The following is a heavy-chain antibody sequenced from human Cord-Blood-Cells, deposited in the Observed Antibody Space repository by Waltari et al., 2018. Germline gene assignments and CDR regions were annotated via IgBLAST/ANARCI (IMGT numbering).Heavy chain of an antibody. D-gene: IGHD3-10*01. V-gene: IGHV1-18*01. J-gene: IGHJ4*02. Sequence: QVQLVQCGAEVKTPGASVKVACKASGYTFTSCGISWVRTAPGQGLEWMGWISAYNGNTNYAQKLQGRVTMTTDTSTSTAYMELRSLRSDDTAVYYCANSMVRGESALDYWGQGTLVTVSS. CDR2: ISAYNGNT. CDR1: GYTFTSCG. CDR3: ANSMVRGESALDY.